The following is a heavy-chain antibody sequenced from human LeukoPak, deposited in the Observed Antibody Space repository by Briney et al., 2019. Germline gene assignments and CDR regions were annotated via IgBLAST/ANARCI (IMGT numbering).Heavy chain of an antibody. D-gene: IGHD1-20*01. CDR3: ARITGDLFDY. V-gene: IGHV3-33*01. Sequence: GGSLRLSCAASGFTFSNYGMHWVRQAPGKGLEWVARIWYDGSNRYYADSVKGRFTISRDNSKSTLYLQMNSLRAEDTAVYYCARITGDLFDYWGQGTLVTVSS. CDR1: GFTFSNYG. CDR2: IWYDGSNR. J-gene: IGHJ4*02.